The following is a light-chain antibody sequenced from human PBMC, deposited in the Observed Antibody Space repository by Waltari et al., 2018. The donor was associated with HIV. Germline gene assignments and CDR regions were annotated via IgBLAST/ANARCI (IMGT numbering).Light chain of an antibody. CDR3: QQYKKLPLT. J-gene: IGKJ4*01. V-gene: IGKV1-33*01. Sequence: DIQISQSPSSLSASLGGRVTIACQASQDIEKYLSWYQQKPGKGPKLLIYAASTLEIGVPSRVSGGGAGTDFNFTSNNVQTDDLATYYCQQYKKLPLTFGGGTKVEIK. CDR1: QDIEKY. CDR2: AAS.